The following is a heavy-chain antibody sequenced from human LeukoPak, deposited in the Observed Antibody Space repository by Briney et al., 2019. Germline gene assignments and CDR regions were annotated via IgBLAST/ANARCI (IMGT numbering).Heavy chain of an antibody. V-gene: IGHV3-7*01. CDR1: GFTFTTYW. CDR3: ASFDNWNYSNRGAFDI. Sequence: GGSLRLSCAASGFTFTTYWMSWVRQAPGKGLEWVANIKQDGSEKYYVDSVKGRFTISRDNAKNSLYLQMNSLRAEDTAVYYCASFDNWNYSNRGAFDIWGQGTMVTVSS. J-gene: IGHJ3*02. CDR2: IKQDGSEK. D-gene: IGHD1-7*01.